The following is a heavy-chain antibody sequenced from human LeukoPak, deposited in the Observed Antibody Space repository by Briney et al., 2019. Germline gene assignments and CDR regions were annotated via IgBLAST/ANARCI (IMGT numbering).Heavy chain of an antibody. CDR2: IFYTGSA. CDR1: GGSISSGTYY. J-gene: IGHJ4*02. Sequence: PSETLSLTCTVSGGSISSGTYYWSWIRQHPGKGVEWIGYIFYTGSAYYNPSLQSRVTISVDTSKNQFSLRLSSVTAADTAVYYCARDSSIWYGRFDYWGQGTLVTVSS. CDR3: ARDSSIWYGRFDY. D-gene: IGHD6-13*01. V-gene: IGHV4-31*03.